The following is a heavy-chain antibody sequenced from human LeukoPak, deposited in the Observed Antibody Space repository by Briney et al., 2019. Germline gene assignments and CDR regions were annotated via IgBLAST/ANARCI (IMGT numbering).Heavy chain of an antibody. CDR1: GGSISSGGYS. V-gene: IGHV4-30-2*01. Sequence: SETLSLTCAVSGGSISSGGYSWSWIRQPPGKGLEWIGYIYHSGSTYYNPSLKGRVTISVDRSKNQFSLKLSSVTAADTAVYYCARVLLGYCSSTSCYARGGWFDPWGQGTLVTVSS. CDR2: IYHSGST. J-gene: IGHJ5*02. D-gene: IGHD2-2*01. CDR3: ARVLLGYCSSTSCYARGGWFDP.